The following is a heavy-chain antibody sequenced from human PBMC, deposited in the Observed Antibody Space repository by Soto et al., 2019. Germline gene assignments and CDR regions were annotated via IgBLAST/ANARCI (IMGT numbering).Heavy chain of an antibody. J-gene: IGHJ3*01. V-gene: IGHV1-69*02. CDR3: SIGSWSAETFDV. Sequence: QVHLIQSGAEVKKPGSSVKVSCKAAGGTFNTYTLFWVRQAPGHGLEWMGRIIPMLPVTNSAQKFQGRLTLTAHKSTGTAFMELTSLTSDDTXVYYCSIGSWSAETFDVWGQGTMVTVSS. CDR2: IIPMLPVT. D-gene: IGHD2-2*01. CDR1: GGTFNTYT.